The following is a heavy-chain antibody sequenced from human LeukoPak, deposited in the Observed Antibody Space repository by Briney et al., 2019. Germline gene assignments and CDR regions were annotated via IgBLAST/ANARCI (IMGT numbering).Heavy chain of an antibody. J-gene: IGHJ4*02. CDR1: GFTFGKYW. CDR3: ASFVVGGDY. D-gene: IGHD2-2*01. V-gene: IGHV3-7*01. Sequence: GGSLRLSCVASGFTFGKYWMSWVRQAPGKGLEWVANIKLDGSEKNYVDSVKGRFTISRDNAKNSLYLQMNSLRAEDTAVYCCASFVVGGDYWGQGTLVTVSS. CDR2: IKLDGSEK.